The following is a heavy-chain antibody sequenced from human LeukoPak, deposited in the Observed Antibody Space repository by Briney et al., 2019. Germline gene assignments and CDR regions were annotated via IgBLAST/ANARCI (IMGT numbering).Heavy chain of an antibody. CDR3: ARDRGIAAAGTGRRYYYGMDV. CDR2: ISYDGSNK. CDR1: GFTFSSYA. J-gene: IGHJ6*02. Sequence: GRSLRLSCAASGFTFSSYAMHWVRQAPGKGLEWVAVISYDGSNKYYADSVKGRFTISRDNSKNTLYLQMNSLRAEDTAAYYCARDRGIAAAGTGRRYYYGMDVWGQGTTVTVSS. V-gene: IGHV3-30-3*01. D-gene: IGHD6-13*01.